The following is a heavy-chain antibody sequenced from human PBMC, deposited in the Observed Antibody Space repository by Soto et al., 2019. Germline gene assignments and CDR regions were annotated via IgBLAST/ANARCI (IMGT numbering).Heavy chain of an antibody. CDR2: INAGNGNT. V-gene: IGHV1-3*01. Sequence: QVQLVQSGAEVKKPGASVKVSCKASGYTFTSYAMHWVREAPGQRLEWMGWINAGNGNTKYSQKFQGRVTITRDTSASTAYMELSSLRSEDTAVYYCARSPGYSYGDYWGQGTLVTVSS. CDR3: ARSPGYSYGDY. J-gene: IGHJ4*02. CDR1: GYTFTSYA. D-gene: IGHD5-18*01.